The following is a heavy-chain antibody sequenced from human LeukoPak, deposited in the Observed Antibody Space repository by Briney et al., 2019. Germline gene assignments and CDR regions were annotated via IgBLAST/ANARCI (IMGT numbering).Heavy chain of an antibody. Sequence: SETLSLTCTVSGGSISSSSYSWGWIRQPPGKGLEWIGSIYYSGSTYYNPSLKSRVTISVDTSKNQFSLKLSSVTAADTAVYYCARIQLWFIALFDYWGQGTLVTVSS. J-gene: IGHJ4*02. CDR1: GGSISSSSYS. V-gene: IGHV4-39*01. CDR2: IYYSGST. CDR3: ARIQLWFIALFDY. D-gene: IGHD5-18*01.